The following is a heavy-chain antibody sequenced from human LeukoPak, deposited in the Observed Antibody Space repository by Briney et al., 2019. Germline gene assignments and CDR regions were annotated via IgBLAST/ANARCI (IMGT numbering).Heavy chain of an antibody. CDR2: ISSSSSYI. CDR1: GFTFSSYS. V-gene: IGHV3-21*01. Sequence: GGSLRLSCAASGFTFSSYSMNWVRQAPGKGLEWVSSISSSSSYIYYADSVKGRFTISRDNAKNPLYLQMNSLRAEDTAVYYCVMSWGRQQRDFWGQGTLVTVSS. J-gene: IGHJ4*02. CDR3: VMSWGRQQRDF. D-gene: IGHD7-27*01.